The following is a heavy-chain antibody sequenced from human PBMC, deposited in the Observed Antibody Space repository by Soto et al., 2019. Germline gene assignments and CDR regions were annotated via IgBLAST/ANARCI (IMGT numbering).Heavy chain of an antibody. CDR1: DYAFTTDG. CDR2: ISAHNGNT. J-gene: IGHJ4*02. CDR3: ARGRYGDY. D-gene: IGHD1-1*01. V-gene: IGHV1-18*01. Sequence: QVHLEQSGAEVKKPGASVKVSFQTSDYAFTTDGITWVRQAPGQGLEWMGWISAHNGNTNYAQKLQGRVTVTRDTSTSTAYMELRSLRSDDTAVYYCARGRYGDYWGQGALVTVFS.